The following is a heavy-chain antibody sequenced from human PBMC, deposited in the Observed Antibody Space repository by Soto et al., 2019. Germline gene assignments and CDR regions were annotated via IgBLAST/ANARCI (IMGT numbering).Heavy chain of an antibody. CDR2: ISAYNGNT. D-gene: IGHD4-17*01. V-gene: IGHV1-18*01. J-gene: IGHJ6*02. CDR1: GYTFTSYG. Sequence: ASVKVSCKASGYTFTSYGISWVRQAPGQGLEWMGWISAYNGNTKYSQKFQGRVTITRDTSASTAYMELSSLRSEDTAVYYCARDDYLYYYGMDVWGQGTTVTVSS. CDR3: ARDDYLYYYGMDV.